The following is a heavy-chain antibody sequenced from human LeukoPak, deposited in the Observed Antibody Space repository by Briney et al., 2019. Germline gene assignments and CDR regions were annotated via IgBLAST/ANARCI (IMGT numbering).Heavy chain of an antibody. CDR3: LNEHGG. CDR1: GYTFTGSY. Sequence: ASVKVSCKASGYTFTGSYMHWVRQAPGQGFEWIGWISPASGATKYAQNFQGRVTLATDTSITTAYMELSSLTSDDTASYYCLNEHGGWGQGTPVTVSS. D-gene: IGHD1-1*01. J-gene: IGHJ4*02. CDR2: ISPASGAT. V-gene: IGHV1-2*02.